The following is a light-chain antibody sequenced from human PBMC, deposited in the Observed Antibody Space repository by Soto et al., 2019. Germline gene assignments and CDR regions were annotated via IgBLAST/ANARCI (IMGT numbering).Light chain of an antibody. V-gene: IGKV3-20*01. J-gene: IGKJ1*01. CDR1: ESVDFH. CDR2: GAS. Sequence: EIVLTQSPGTLSLSPGKRATLSCRASESVDFHLAWYQQKPGQAPRLLIYGASSRASGIPDRFSGSGSGTDLTLSISRLEPEDFAVYYCQQYGSSPRTFGQGTKVDIK. CDR3: QQYGSSPRT.